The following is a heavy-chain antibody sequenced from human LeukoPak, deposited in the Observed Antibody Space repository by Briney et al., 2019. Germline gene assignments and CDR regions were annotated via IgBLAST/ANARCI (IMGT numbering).Heavy chain of an antibody. Sequence: GGSLRLSCAASGFSFSIYWMTWVRQAPGKGLEWVANIKEDGSEKYYVAYGKGRLTISRHNAKNSLYLQMNSLTAEDTAVYYCARGMTYHIYWGQGTLVTVSS. CDR1: GFSFSIYW. D-gene: IGHD2-8*01. CDR3: ARGMTYHIY. J-gene: IGHJ4*02. CDR2: IKEDGSEK. V-gene: IGHV3-7*05.